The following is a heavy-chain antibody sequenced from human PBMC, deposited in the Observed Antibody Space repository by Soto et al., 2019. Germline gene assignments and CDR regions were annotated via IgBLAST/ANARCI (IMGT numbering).Heavy chain of an antibody. CDR2: INPNSGGT. J-gene: IGHJ5*02. V-gene: IGHV1-2*04. D-gene: IGHD2-2*01. Sequence: QVQLVQSGAEVKKPGASVKVSCKASGYTFTGYYMHWVRQAPGQGLEWMGGINPNSGGTNYAQKFQGWVTMTRDTSISTAYMELSRLRSDDTAVYYCARNVAYCSSTSCYDDWFDPWGQGTLVTVSS. CDR1: GYTFTGYY. CDR3: ARNVAYCSSTSCYDDWFDP.